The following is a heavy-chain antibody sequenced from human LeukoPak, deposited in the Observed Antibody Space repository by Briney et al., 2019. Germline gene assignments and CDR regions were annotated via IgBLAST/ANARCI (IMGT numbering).Heavy chain of an antibody. Sequence: ASETLSLTCTVSGGSIGYYYWSWIRQPPGKGLEWLGYIYYSGSTNYNPSLKSRVTISVDTSKNQFSLKLSSVTAADTAVYYCARLGPVEMTTGRAFDIWGQGTLVSVSS. D-gene: IGHD5-24*01. CDR3: ARLGPVEMTTGRAFDI. CDR2: IYYSGST. V-gene: IGHV4-59*08. J-gene: IGHJ3*02. CDR1: GGSIGYYY.